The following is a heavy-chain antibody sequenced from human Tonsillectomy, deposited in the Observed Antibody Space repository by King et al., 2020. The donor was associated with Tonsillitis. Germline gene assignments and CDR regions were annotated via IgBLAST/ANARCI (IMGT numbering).Heavy chain of an antibody. Sequence: VQLVESGGGVVQPGRSLRLSCAASGFTFSGYAMHWVRQAPGKGLEWVAVTSYDGSNKYYADSVKGRFTISRDNSKNTLYLQMNSLRAEDTAVYYCAREDWTVTPRYFDYWGQGTLVTVSS. J-gene: IGHJ4*02. CDR3: AREDWTVTPRYFDY. D-gene: IGHD4-17*01. CDR2: TSYDGSNK. CDR1: GFTFSGYA. V-gene: IGHV3-30-3*01.